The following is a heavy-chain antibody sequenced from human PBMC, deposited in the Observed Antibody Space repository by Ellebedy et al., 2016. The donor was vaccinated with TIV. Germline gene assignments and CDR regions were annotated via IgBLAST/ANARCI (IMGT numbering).Heavy chain of an antibody. CDR3: AKAGDLYYDYVREFGLRYYFDY. D-gene: IGHD3-16*01. CDR1: GFTFSSYA. CDR2: ISGSGGST. V-gene: IGHV3-23*01. J-gene: IGHJ4*02. Sequence: GGSLRLXXAASGFTFSSYAMSWVRQAPGKGLEWVSAISGSGGSTYYADSVKGRFTISRDNSKNTLYLQMNSLRAEDTAVYYCAKAGDLYYDYVREFGLRYYFDYWGQGTLVTVSS.